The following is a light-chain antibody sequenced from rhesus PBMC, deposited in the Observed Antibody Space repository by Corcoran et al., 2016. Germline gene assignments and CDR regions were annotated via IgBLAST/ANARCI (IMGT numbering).Light chain of an antibody. Sequence: DIQMTQSPSSLSASVGDKVTITCRASQGISSWLAWYQQKPGKAPKLLIYKATSLQSGVPSRFSGSGSGTDFTLTNSSLQPEDFATYYCLQYSSSPYSFGQGTKVEIK. J-gene: IGKJ2*01. CDR1: QGISSW. V-gene: IGKV1-22*01. CDR2: KAT. CDR3: LQYSSSPYS.